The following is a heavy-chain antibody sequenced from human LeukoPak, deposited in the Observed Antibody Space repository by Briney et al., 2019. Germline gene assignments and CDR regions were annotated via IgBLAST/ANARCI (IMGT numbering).Heavy chain of an antibody. Sequence: SETLSLTCAVYGGSFSGYYWSWIRQPPGKGLEWIGEINHSGSTNYNPSLKSRVTISVDTSKNQFSLKLSSVTAADTAVYYCARHNYYIGGDPNDAFDIWGQGTMVTVSS. CDR2: INHSGST. D-gene: IGHD3-10*01. V-gene: IGHV4-34*01. CDR3: ARHNYYIGGDPNDAFDI. J-gene: IGHJ3*02. CDR1: GGSFSGYY.